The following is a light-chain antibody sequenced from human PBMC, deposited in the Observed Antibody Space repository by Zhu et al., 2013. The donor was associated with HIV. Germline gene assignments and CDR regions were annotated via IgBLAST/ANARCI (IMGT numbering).Light chain of an antibody. CDR3: QQYSSYSVT. Sequence: DIQLTQSPSFLSASVGDRVTITCRASQTISTWLAWYQQKPGKAPKLLVSKASNLESGVPSRFIASGSGTEFTLTISSLQPDDFATYYCQQYSSYSVTFGGGTKVEIK. CDR1: QTISTW. J-gene: IGKJ4*01. CDR2: KAS. V-gene: IGKV1-5*03.